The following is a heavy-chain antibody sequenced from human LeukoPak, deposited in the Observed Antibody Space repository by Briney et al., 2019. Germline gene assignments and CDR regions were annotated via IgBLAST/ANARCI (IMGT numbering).Heavy chain of an antibody. CDR1: GFMFHDYA. Sequence: GGSLRLSCAAPGFMFHDYAIHWVRQAPGKGLEWVSLISGDGGSTFYADSVKGRFTISRDNARNSLYLQMNSLRAEDTAVYYCARAKTTLKYHYYYGMDVRGQGTTVTVSS. CDR2: ISGDGGST. J-gene: IGHJ6*02. D-gene: IGHD1-7*01. CDR3: ARAKTTLKYHYYYGMDV. V-gene: IGHV3-43*02.